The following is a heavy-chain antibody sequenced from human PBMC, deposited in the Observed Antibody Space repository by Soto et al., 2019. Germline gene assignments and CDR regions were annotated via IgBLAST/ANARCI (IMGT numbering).Heavy chain of an antibody. CDR2: IYYSGST. J-gene: IGHJ5*02. D-gene: IGHD6-13*01. CDR3: ARRERAAGTDWWFDP. Sequence: QLQLQESGPGLVKPSETLSLTCTVSGGSISSRSFHWGWIRQPPGRVLEWIGGIYYSGSTYYSPSLKSRVTLSVDTSKNRFSLKLSSVTAADTAVYYCARRERAAGTDWWFDPWGQGTLVTVSS. CDR1: GGSISSRSFH. V-gene: IGHV4-39*01.